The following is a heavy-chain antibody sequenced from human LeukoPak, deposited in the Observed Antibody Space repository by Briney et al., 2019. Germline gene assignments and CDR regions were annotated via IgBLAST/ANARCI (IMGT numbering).Heavy chain of an antibody. V-gene: IGHV4-34*01. CDR1: GGSFSGYY. D-gene: IGHD3-10*01. Sequence: SETLSLTCAAYGGSFSGYYWSWIRQPLGKGLEWIGEINHSGSTNYNPSLKSRVTISVDTSKNQFSLKLSSVTAADTAVYYCARAGNSRAITMVRGVIIPQNAFDIWGQGTMVTVSS. CDR2: INHSGST. CDR3: ARAGNSRAITMVRGVIIPQNAFDI. J-gene: IGHJ3*02.